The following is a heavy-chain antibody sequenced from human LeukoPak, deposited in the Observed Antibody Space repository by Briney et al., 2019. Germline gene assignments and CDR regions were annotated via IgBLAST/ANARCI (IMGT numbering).Heavy chain of an antibody. Sequence: GAAVKVSCKASGYTFTDYYMHWVRQAPGQGLEWMGWINHNSGGTNYAQKLEGRVTMTRDTSISTAYMELRRLRSDDTAVYYCAREDSGWYVDYWGQGTLVTVSS. CDR2: INHNSGGT. CDR1: GYTFTDYY. CDR3: AREDSGWYVDY. J-gene: IGHJ4*02. D-gene: IGHD6-19*01. V-gene: IGHV1-2*02.